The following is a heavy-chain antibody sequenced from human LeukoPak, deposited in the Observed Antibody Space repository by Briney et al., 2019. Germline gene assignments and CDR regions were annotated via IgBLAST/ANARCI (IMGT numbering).Heavy chain of an antibody. CDR3: ARGPYDSSGYYYYYFDY. CDR1: GFTVSNNY. CDR2: IYSGNRT. V-gene: IGHV3-66*01. J-gene: IGHJ4*02. Sequence: GGSLRLSCAASGFTVSNNYMTWVRQAPGKGLEWVSVIYSGNRTKYADSVKGRFIISRDNSKNTLYLQMNSLRAEDTAVYYCARGPYDSSGYYYYYFDYWGQGTLVTVSS. D-gene: IGHD3-22*01.